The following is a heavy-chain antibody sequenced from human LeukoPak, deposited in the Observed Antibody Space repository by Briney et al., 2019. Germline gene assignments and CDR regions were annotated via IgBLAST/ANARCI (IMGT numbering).Heavy chain of an antibody. Sequence: PGGSLRLSCAASGFTFSSYAMSWVRQAPGKGLEWVSGISGSGVGTYYADSVEGRLTISRGNSENTLYLQMNSLGADDTAVYYCARGRIGPDYWGQGTLVTVSS. J-gene: IGHJ4*02. CDR3: ARGRIGPDY. D-gene: IGHD3/OR15-3a*01. CDR2: ISGSGVGT. V-gene: IGHV3-23*01. CDR1: GFTFSSYA.